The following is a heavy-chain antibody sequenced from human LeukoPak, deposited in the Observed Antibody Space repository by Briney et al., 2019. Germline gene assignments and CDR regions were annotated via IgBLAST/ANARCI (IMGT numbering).Heavy chain of an antibody. V-gene: IGHV1-18*01. Sequence: GESLKVSCKASGYTFSNYGISWVRQAPGQGLEWMGWISAYNGNTNYAQNLQGRVTLTTDTSTNTAYMDLRSLRSDDTAVCYCARDNFDIPGSGDFWGQGTLVTVSS. CDR2: ISAYNGNT. J-gene: IGHJ4*02. D-gene: IGHD3-10*01. CDR3: ARDNFDIPGSGDF. CDR1: GYTFSNYG.